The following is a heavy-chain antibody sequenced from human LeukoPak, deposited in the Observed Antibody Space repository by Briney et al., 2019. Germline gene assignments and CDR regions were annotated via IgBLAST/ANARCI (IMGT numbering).Heavy chain of an antibody. Sequence: GASVKVSCKASGYTFTGYYMHWVRQAPGQGLEWMGRINPNSGGTNYAQKLQGRVTMTTDTSTSAAYMELRSLRSDDTAVYYCARTGYSTTTIPFDYWGQGTLVTVSS. D-gene: IGHD5-12*01. CDR1: GYTFTGYY. J-gene: IGHJ4*02. CDR3: ARTGYSTTTIPFDY. V-gene: IGHV1-2*06. CDR2: INPNSGGT.